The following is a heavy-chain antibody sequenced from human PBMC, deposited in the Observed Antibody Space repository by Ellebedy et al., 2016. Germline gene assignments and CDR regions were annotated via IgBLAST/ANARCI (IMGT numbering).Heavy chain of an antibody. V-gene: IGHV4-59*08. CDR1: GGSISSYY. CDR2: FYHSGNT. J-gene: IGHJ4*02. D-gene: IGHD1-1*01. Sequence: SETLSLTCSVSGGSISSYYWTWIRQPPGKELEWIAYFYHSGNTNYSPSLKSRVTISVDTSKNQFSLKLSSVTAADTAVYYCATYTMGRLDYWGQGTLVTVSS. CDR3: ATYTMGRLDY.